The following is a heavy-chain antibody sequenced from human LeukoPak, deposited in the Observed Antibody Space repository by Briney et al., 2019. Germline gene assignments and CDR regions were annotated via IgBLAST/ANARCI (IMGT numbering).Heavy chain of an antibody. CDR2: IYYSGST. V-gene: IGHV4-59*01. D-gene: IGHD3-9*01. CDR3: ARGDYDILTGYHLPTTFDY. J-gene: IGHJ4*02. CDR1: GGSISSYY. Sequence: SETLSLTCTVSGGSISSYYWSWIRQPPGKGLEWIRYIYYSGSTNYNPSLKSRVTISVDTSKNQFSLKLSSVTAADTAVYYCARGDYDILTGYHLPTTFDYWGQGTLVTVSS.